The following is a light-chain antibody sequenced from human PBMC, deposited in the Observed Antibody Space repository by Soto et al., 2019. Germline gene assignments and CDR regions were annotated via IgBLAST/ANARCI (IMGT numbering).Light chain of an antibody. Sequence: DIQMTQSPSSLSASVGDRVTITCRASQGISNYLAWYQQKPGKVPKLLIYAASTLQSGVPSRFSGSGSGTDFTLTIRTLQPEDFATYSCQKYTSAPLFAQGTKLDIK. CDR1: QGISNY. J-gene: IGKJ2*01. CDR2: AAS. CDR3: QKYTSAPL. V-gene: IGKV1-27*01.